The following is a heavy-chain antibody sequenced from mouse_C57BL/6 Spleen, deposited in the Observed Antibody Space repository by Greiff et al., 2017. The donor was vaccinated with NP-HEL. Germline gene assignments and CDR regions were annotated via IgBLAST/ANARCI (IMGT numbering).Heavy chain of an antibody. J-gene: IGHJ2*01. CDR3: ARRVTTVVAIGYYFDY. CDR2: INPNNGGT. CDR1: GYTFTDYN. V-gene: IGHV1-18*01. Sequence: VQLQQSGPELVKPGASVKIPCKASGYTFTDYNMDWVKQSHGKSLEWIGDINPNNGGTIYNQKFKGKATLTVDKSSSTAYMELRSLTSEDTAVYYCARRVTTVVAIGYYFDYWGQGTTLTVSS. D-gene: IGHD1-1*01.